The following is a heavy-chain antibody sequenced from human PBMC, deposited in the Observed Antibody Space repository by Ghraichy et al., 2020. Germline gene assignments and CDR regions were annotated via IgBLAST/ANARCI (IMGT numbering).Heavy chain of an antibody. V-gene: IGHV4-39*01. D-gene: IGHD1-1*01. CDR1: GDSISRSGHY. Sequence: SLNISCTVSGDSISRSGHYWGWIRQPPGKGLEWIGSVFYSGNTYYNPSFKSRVTMSVDTSKNQLSLKMRSVTAADTAIFYCARLRGNDFGAFEIWGQGTKVTVSS. CDR3: ARLRGNDFGAFEI. J-gene: IGHJ3*02. CDR2: VFYSGNT.